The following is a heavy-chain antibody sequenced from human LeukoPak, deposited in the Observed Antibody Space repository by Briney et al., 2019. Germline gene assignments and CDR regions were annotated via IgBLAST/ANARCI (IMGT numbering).Heavy chain of an antibody. Sequence: GSSLRLSCAASGFTFSSHAMHWVRQAPGKGLEWVSIIPYDGSNKYYADSVKGRFTISRDNSKNTLYLQINSLSTEDTAVYYCARGGSGSYYYYFYYFDNWGQGTLVTVSS. V-gene: IGHV3-30*01. D-gene: IGHD3-10*01. CDR3: ARGGSGSYYYYFYYFDN. CDR1: GFTFSSHA. J-gene: IGHJ4*02. CDR2: IPYDGSNK.